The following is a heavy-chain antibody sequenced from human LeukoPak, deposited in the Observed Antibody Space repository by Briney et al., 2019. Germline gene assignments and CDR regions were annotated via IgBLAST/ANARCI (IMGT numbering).Heavy chain of an antibody. V-gene: IGHV1-8*01. CDR3: ARGPSYCSSTSCYAFRLGY. D-gene: IGHD2-2*01. CDR2: MNPNSGNT. Sequence: GASVTVSCKASGYTFTSYDINWVRQATGQGLEWMGWMNPNSGNTGYAQKFQGRVTMTRNTSISTAYMELSSLRSEDTAVYYCARGPSYCSSTSCYAFRLGYWGQGTLVTVSS. CDR1: GYTFTSYD. J-gene: IGHJ4*02.